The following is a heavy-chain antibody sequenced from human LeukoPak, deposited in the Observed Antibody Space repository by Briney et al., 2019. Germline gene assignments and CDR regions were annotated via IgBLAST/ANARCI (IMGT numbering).Heavy chain of an antibody. Sequence: GGSLRLSCVASGLTFNNYNMNWVRQAPGKGLEWVSLISSDGSYIYYADSVRGRFTISRDNAKNSLYLQMNSLRAEDTAVYFCASPHYCSGSSCCFGYWGQRTLVTVSS. J-gene: IGHJ4*03. CDR1: GLTFNNYN. CDR2: ISSDGSYI. CDR3: ASPHYCSGSSCCFGY. D-gene: IGHD2-15*01. V-gene: IGHV3-21*01.